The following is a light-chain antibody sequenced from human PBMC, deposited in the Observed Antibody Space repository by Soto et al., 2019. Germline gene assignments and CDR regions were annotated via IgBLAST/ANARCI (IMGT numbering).Light chain of an antibody. V-gene: IGKV1-5*01. CDR3: QQYNSYST. CDR1: QSISSW. Sequence: DIQMTQSPSTLSASVVYRVTITCRASQSISSWLAWYQQKPGKAPKLLIYDASSLESGVPLRFSGSGSGTEFTLTISSLQPDDFATYYCQQYNSYSTFGQGTKV. CDR2: DAS. J-gene: IGKJ1*01.